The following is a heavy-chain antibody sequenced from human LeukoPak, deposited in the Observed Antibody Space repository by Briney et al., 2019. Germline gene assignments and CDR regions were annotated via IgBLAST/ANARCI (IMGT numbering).Heavy chain of an antibody. CDR3: ARRVVVVVAAHFDY. CDR1: GGSISSSSYY. V-gene: IGHV4-39*01. CDR2: IYYSGST. D-gene: IGHD2-15*01. J-gene: IGHJ4*02. Sequence: SETLSLTCTVSGGSISSSSYYWGWIRQPPGKGLKWIGSIYYSGSTYYNPSLKSRVTISVDTSKNQFSLKLSSVTAADTAVYYCARRVVVVVAAHFDYWGQGTLVTVSS.